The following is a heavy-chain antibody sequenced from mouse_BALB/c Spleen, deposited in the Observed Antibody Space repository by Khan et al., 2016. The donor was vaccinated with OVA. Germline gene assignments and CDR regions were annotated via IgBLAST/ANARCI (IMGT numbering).Heavy chain of an antibody. D-gene: IGHD1-1*01. CDR2: ISYSGVT. Sequence: VQLKQSGPGLVKPSQSLSLTCTVTGYSITSGYAWNWIRQFPGNKLEWMGYISYSGVTSYTPSLKSRISITRDTSKNQFFLQLNSVTTEDTATYYCARGNYYGYYFDYWGQGTTITVSS. J-gene: IGHJ2*01. CDR3: ARGNYYGYYFDY. V-gene: IGHV3-2*02. CDR1: GYSITSGYA.